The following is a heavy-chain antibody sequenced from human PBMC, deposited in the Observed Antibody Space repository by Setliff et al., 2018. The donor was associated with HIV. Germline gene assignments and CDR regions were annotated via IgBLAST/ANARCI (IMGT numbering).Heavy chain of an antibody. J-gene: IGHJ3*02. CDR1: GDTLTTYV. Sequence: SVKVSCKGSGDTLTTYVVSWMRQAPGQGLEWMGGRSPIFSTTNYAQKFQGRVTITTDESTSRAYMELSSLRSEDTAVYYCAITSRGYSLQRGGAFDIWGQGTLVTVSS. CDR3: AITSRGYSLQRGGAFDI. D-gene: IGHD3-22*01. CDR2: RSPIFSTT. V-gene: IGHV1-69*05.